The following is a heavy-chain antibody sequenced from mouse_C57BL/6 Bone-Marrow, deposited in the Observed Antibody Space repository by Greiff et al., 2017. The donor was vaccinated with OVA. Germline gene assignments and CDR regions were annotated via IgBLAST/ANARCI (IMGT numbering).Heavy chain of an antibody. J-gene: IGHJ1*03. Sequence: QVQLQQSGAELVRPGTSVKMSCKASGYTFTNYWIGWAKQRPGHGLEWIGDIYPGGGYTNYNEKFKGKATLTADKSSSAAYMQFSSLTSEDSAIYYCARRGYYYGSSFYWYFDVWGTGTTVTVSS. V-gene: IGHV1-63*01. CDR2: IYPGGGYT. D-gene: IGHD1-1*01. CDR3: ARRGYYYGSSFYWYFDV. CDR1: GYTFTNYW.